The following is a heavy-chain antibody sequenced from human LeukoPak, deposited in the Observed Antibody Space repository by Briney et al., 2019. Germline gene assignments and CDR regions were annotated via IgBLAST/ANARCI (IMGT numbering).Heavy chain of an antibody. D-gene: IGHD1-14*01. J-gene: IGHJ6*02. V-gene: IGHV3-33*01. CDR3: ARAEGEAPEEYYYYGMDD. Sequence: GGSLRLSCAASGFTFSSYGMHWVRQAPGKGLEWVAVIWYDGSNKYYADSVKGRFTISRDNSKNTLYLQMNSLRAEDTAVYYCARAEGEAPEEYYYYGMDDWGQGTTVTVSS. CDR1: GFTFSSYG. CDR2: IWYDGSNK.